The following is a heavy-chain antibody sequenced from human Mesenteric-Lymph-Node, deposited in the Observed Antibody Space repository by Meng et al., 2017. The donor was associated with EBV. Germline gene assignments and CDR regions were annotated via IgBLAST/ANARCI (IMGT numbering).Heavy chain of an antibody. Sequence: EVQLVESGXXLXKPGGXXRXXXXXXGFTFSSYNMNWFRQAPGKGLEWVSSISTTSSYIYYAGSVKGRFTISRDNAKNSLYLQMNSLRAEDTAVYYCARVDGDGYCSGGSCYSLDYWGQGTMVTVSS. CDR1: GFTFSSYN. J-gene: IGHJ4*02. CDR3: ARVDGDGYCSGGSCYSLDY. D-gene: IGHD2-15*01. CDR2: ISTTSSYI. V-gene: IGHV3-21*01.